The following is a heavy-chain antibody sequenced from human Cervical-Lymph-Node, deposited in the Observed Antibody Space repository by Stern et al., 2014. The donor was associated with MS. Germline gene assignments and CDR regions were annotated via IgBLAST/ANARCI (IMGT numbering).Heavy chain of an antibody. J-gene: IGHJ3*02. D-gene: IGHD6-19*01. CDR1: GYRFSSYW. V-gene: IGHV5-51*03. CDR2: IYPGDSDT. CDR3: ARRGIAVGDAFDI. Sequence: EVQLVESGAEVKKPGESLKISCKGSGYRFSSYWIGWVRQMPGKGLEWMGIIYPGDSDTRYSPSFQGQVTISADKSISTAYLQWSSLKASDTAMYYCARRGIAVGDAFDIWGQGTMVTVSS.